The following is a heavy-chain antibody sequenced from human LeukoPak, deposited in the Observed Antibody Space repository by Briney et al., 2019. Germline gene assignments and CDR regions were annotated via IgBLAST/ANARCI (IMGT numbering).Heavy chain of an antibody. Sequence: VASVKVSCKASGGTFSSYAISWVRQAPGQGLEWMGGIIPIFGTANYAQKFQGRVTITADESTSTAYMELSSLRSEDTAVYYCGAGFLEWTGSDYWGQGTLVTVSS. CDR1: GGTFSSYA. CDR3: GAGFLEWTGSDY. D-gene: IGHD3-3*01. V-gene: IGHV1-69*01. CDR2: IIPIFGTA. J-gene: IGHJ4*02.